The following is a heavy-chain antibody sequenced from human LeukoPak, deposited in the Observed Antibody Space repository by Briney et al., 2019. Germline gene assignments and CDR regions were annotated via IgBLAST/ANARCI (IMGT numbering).Heavy chain of an antibody. CDR3: ARLDWNYYFDY. CDR2: IYYSGST. Sequence: SETLSLTCTVSGGSISSSSYSWGWIRQPPGKGLEWIGSIYYSGSTYYNPSLKSRVTISVDTSKNQFSLKLSSVTAADTAVYYCARLDWNYYFDYWGQGTLVTVSS. CDR1: GGSISSSSYS. V-gene: IGHV4-39*01. D-gene: IGHD1-7*01. J-gene: IGHJ4*02.